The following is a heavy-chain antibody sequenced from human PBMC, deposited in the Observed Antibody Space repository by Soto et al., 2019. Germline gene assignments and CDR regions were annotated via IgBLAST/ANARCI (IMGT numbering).Heavy chain of an antibody. V-gene: IGHV1-3*01. D-gene: IGHD2-15*01. CDR2: INAGNGNT. CDR1: GYTFTSYA. J-gene: IGHJ4*02. CDR3: ARGPGGPDGPGDY. Sequence: QVQLVQSGAEVKKPGASVKVSCKASGYTFTSYAMLWVRQAPGQRLEWMGWINAGNGNTKYSQKFQGRVTITRDTSASTAYTELSSLRSEDTAVYYCARGPGGPDGPGDYWGQGTLVTVSS.